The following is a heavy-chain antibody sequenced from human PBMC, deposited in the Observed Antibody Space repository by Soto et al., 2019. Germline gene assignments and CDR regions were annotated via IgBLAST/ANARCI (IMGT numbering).Heavy chain of an antibody. J-gene: IGHJ6*02. CDR3: ARQSSSCSGGSCSLADFSYGMDV. CDR1: GCSFTDYW. CDR2: IDPTDSYT. D-gene: IGHD2-15*01. V-gene: IGHV5-10-1*01. Sequence: GVFLKICYKGSGCSFTDYWVSWMRKMTGKGLEWMGRIDPTDSYTNYSPSLQGHVTISTDKSISTAYLQWSSLKASDTATYYCARQSSSCSGGSCSLADFSYGMDVWGQGTTVTVSS.